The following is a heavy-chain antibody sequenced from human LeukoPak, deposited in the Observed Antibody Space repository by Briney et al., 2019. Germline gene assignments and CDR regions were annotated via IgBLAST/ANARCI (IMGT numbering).Heavy chain of an antibody. CDR3: AKDKMIVVVTPPDY. CDR2: ISGSGGST. Sequence: GRSLRLSCAASGFTFSSYGMSWVRQAPGKGLEWVSDISGSGGSTYYADSVKGRFTISRDNSKNTLYLQMNSLRAEDTAVYYCAKDKMIVVVTPPDYWGQGTLVTVSS. D-gene: IGHD3-22*01. CDR1: GFTFSSYG. V-gene: IGHV3-23*01. J-gene: IGHJ4*02.